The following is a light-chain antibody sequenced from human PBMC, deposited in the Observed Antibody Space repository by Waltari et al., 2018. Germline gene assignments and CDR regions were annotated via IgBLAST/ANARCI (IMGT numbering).Light chain of an antibody. CDR3: QQYYTYPLT. Sequence: DIQMTQSPSTLSASVGDRVTITCRASQSTSSWLAWYQQKPGKAPKLLIYKASTLEGGVPSRFSGIGSGTDFTLTISSLQPDDSAAYYCQQYYTYPLTFGGGTKVEIK. V-gene: IGKV1-5*03. J-gene: IGKJ4*01. CDR2: KAS. CDR1: QSTSSW.